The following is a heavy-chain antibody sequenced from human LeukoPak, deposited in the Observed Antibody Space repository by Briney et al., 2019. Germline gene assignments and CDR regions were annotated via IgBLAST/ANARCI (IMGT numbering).Heavy chain of an antibody. Sequence: SETLSLTCAVYGGSFSGYYWSWIRQPPGKGLEWIGEINHSGSTNYNPSLKSRVTISVDTSKNQFSLKLSSVTAADTAVYYCASGSHSSGWSLDYWGQGTLVTVSS. CDR1: GGSFSGYY. D-gene: IGHD6-19*01. J-gene: IGHJ4*02. V-gene: IGHV4-34*01. CDR3: ASGSHSSGWSLDY. CDR2: INHSGST.